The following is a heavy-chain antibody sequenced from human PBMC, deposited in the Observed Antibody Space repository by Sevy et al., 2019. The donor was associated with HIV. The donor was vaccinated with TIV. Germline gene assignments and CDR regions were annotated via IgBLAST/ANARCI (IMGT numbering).Heavy chain of an antibody. D-gene: IGHD3-3*01. CDR3: ARSYDFWSGSHTDYDYGMDV. CDR2: ISYDGSNK. Sequence: GGYLRLSCAASGFTFSSYAMHWVRQAPGKGLEWVAVISYDGSNKYYADSVKGRFTISRDNSKNTLYLQMNSLRAEDTAVYYCARSYDFWSGSHTDYDYGMDVWGQGTTVTVSS. V-gene: IGHV3-30-3*01. CDR1: GFTFSSYA. J-gene: IGHJ6*02.